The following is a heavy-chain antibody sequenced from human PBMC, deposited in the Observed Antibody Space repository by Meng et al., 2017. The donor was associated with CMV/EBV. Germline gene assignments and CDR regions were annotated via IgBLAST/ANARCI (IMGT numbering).Heavy chain of an antibody. Sequence: AGQASGGTFSLYATSWVRQSPGQGLEWMGGIIPIFGTANYAQKFQGRVTITTDESTSTAYMELSSLRSEDTAVYYCAREGAAASFDYWGQGTLVTVSS. CDR3: AREGAAASFDY. D-gene: IGHD6-13*01. V-gene: IGHV1-69*05. CDR1: GGTFSLYA. J-gene: IGHJ4*02. CDR2: IIPIFGTA.